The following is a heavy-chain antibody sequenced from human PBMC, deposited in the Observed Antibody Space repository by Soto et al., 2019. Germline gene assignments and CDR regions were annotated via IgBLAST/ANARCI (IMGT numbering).Heavy chain of an antibody. CDR3: AKGSGLFAI. J-gene: IGHJ3*02. Sequence: RAVRRSCVAFGCTPSSHTMSWVRQAPGKGLEWVSAISGSGGSTYYADSVKGRFTISRDNSKNTLYLQMNSLRAEDTAVYYCAKGSGLFAIWGQGTMVTVSS. CDR2: ISGSGGST. V-gene: IGHV3-23*01. CDR1: GCTPSSHT.